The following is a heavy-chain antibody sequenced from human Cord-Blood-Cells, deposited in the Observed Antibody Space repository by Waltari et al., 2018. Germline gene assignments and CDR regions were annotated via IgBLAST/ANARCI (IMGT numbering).Heavy chain of an antibody. D-gene: IGHD6-13*01. V-gene: IGHV3-30*18. J-gene: IGHJ4*02. Sequence: QVQLVASGGGMVQPGRSLRLSCAASGFTFSSYCMHRVRQAPGKGLVWVAVISYDGSNKYYADSVKGRFTISRDNSKNTLYLQMNSLRAEDTAVYYCAKEPTGYSSSWSFDYWGQGTLVTVSS. CDR3: AKEPTGYSSSWSFDY. CDR2: ISYDGSNK. CDR1: GFTFSSYC.